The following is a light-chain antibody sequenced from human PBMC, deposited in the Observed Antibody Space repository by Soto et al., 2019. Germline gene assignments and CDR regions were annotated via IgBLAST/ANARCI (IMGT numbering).Light chain of an antibody. Sequence: IVMTQSPLSLPVTPGVPASISCRSSQSLLHSNGYNYLDWYLQKPGQSPQLLIYLGSNRASGVPARFSGSGSGIDVTLKISRVEAEDVAVYYSMQAIQSPLTFSQGTRLQIK. CDR2: LGS. V-gene: IGKV2-28*01. CDR1: QSLLHSNGYNY. CDR3: MQAIQSPLT. J-gene: IGKJ5*01.